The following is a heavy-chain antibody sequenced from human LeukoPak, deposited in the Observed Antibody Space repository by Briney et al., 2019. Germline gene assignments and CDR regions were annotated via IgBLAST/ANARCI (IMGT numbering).Heavy chain of an antibody. CDR2: ISYDGSNK. D-gene: IGHD5-18*01. CDR1: GFTFSSYA. J-gene: IGHJ4*02. V-gene: IGHV3-30-3*01. Sequence: GGSLRLSCAASGFTFSSYAMHWVRQAPGKGLEWVAVISYDGSNKYYADSVKGRFTISRDNAKNSLYLQMNSLRAEDTAVYYCAREGEGYSYGYDYWGQGTLVTVSS. CDR3: AREGEGYSYGYDY.